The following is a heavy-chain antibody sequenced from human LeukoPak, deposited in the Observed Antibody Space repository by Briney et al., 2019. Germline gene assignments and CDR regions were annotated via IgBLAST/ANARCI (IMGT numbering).Heavy chain of an antibody. Sequence: GGSLRLSCAASGFTFSRYSMNWVRQAPGKGLEWVSVISGDSGTTVYRDSVEGRFTISRDNAKNSLYLQMNSLRAEDTAVYYCASPPRAGKDYWGQGTLVTVSS. J-gene: IGHJ4*02. CDR3: ASPPRAGKDY. CDR1: GFTFSRYS. D-gene: IGHD3-10*01. V-gene: IGHV3-48*04. CDR2: ISGDSGTT.